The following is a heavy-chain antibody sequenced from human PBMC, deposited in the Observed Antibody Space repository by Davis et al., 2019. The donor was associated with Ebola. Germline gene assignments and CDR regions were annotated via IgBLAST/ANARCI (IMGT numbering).Heavy chain of an antibody. J-gene: IGHJ5*02. D-gene: IGHD3-10*01. CDR3: ARDRVRGVRDTSLHNWFDP. Sequence: SVKVSCKASGGTFSSYAISWVRQAPGQGIEWMGGIIPIFGPANYAQKFRGRVTITADESTSTAYMELSSLRSEDTAVYYCARDRVRGVRDTSLHNWFDPWGQGTLVTVSS. V-gene: IGHV1-69*13. CDR1: GGTFSSYA. CDR2: IIPIFGPA.